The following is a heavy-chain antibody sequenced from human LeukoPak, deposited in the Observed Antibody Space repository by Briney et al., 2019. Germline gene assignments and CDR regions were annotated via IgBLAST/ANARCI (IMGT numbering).Heavy chain of an antibody. V-gene: IGHV3-9*03. CDR3: AKEYLVGCDSPGDAFDI. Sequence: GRSLRLSCAASGFTFDDYAMHWVRQAPGKGLEGVSGISWNSGSIGYADSVKGRFTISRDNAKNSLYLQMNSLRAEDMALYYCAKEYLVGCDSPGDAFDIWGQGTMVTVSS. J-gene: IGHJ3*02. CDR2: ISWNSGSI. D-gene: IGHD2-15*01. CDR1: GFTFDDYA.